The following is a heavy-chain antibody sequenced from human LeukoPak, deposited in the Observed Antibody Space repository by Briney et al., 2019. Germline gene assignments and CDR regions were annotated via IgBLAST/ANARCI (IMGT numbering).Heavy chain of an antibody. V-gene: IGHV1-8*01. CDR2: MNPNSGGT. Sequence: ASVKVSCKASGYTFTNYDINWVRQAAGQGLEWMGWMNPNSGGTDYVLKFRGKVTMTRDTSISTAYMELSSLTYEDSAVYYCTRSGFGGGVRFDSWGQGTPVTVSS. CDR3: TRSGFGGGVRFDS. J-gene: IGHJ4*02. CDR1: GYTFTNYD. D-gene: IGHD3-10*01.